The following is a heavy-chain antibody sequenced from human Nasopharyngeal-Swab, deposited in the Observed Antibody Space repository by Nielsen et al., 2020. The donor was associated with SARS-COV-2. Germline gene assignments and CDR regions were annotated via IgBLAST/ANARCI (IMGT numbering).Heavy chain of an antibody. J-gene: IGHJ3*02. V-gene: IGHV3-73*01. D-gene: IGHD1-26*01. Sequence: GESLKISCAASGFIFSDSAIHWVRQASGKGLEWVGRIRSKGNSYATEYAASVEGRFTISRDDSKNTAYLQMNSLMTEDTAVYYCARDSGSYGVGAFDIWGQGTMVTVSS. CDR3: ARDSGSYGVGAFDI. CDR1: GFIFSDSA. CDR2: IRSKGNSYAT.